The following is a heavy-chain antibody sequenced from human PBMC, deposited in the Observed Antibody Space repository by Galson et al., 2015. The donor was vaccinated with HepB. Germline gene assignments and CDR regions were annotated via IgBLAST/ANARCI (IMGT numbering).Heavy chain of an antibody. V-gene: IGHV3-9*01. D-gene: IGHD2-8*02. CDR1: GFTFDDYA. Sequence: SLRLSCAASGFTFDDYAMHWVRQAPGKGLEWVSGISWNSGSIGYADSVKGRFTISRDNAKNSLYLQMNSLRAEDTALYYCAKGYCTGGVCRLSYYYYYMDVWGKGTTVTVSS. CDR2: ISWNSGSI. J-gene: IGHJ6*03. CDR3: AKGYCTGGVCRLSYYYYYMDV.